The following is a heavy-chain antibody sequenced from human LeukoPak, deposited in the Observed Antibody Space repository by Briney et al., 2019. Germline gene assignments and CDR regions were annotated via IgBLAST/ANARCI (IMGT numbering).Heavy chain of an antibody. CDR3: ARGGSSFLDFDY. J-gene: IGHJ4*02. D-gene: IGHD6-13*01. CDR1: GYSFTGYY. CDR2: ITPNNGGT. Sequence: ASLKVSCKASGYSFTGYYMHWVRQAPGQGLEWVGRITPNNGGTNYAQNFQGGVTMTRDTSISTAYMELSRLRSDDTAVYYCARGGSSFLDFDYWGQGTLVIVSS. V-gene: IGHV1-2*06.